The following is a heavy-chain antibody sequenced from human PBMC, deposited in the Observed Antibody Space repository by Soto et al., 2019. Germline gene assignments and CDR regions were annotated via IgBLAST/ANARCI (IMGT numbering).Heavy chain of an antibody. V-gene: IGHV1-3*01. CDR2: INAGNGNT. CDR1: GYTFTSYA. Sequence: ASVKVSCKASGYTFTSYAMHWVRQAPGQRLEWMGWINAGNGNTKYSQKFQGRVTITRDTSASTAYMELSSLRSEDTAVYYCAGWKADDRYNAFDIWGQGTMVTVSS. D-gene: IGHD2-21*02. CDR3: AGWKADDRYNAFDI. J-gene: IGHJ3*02.